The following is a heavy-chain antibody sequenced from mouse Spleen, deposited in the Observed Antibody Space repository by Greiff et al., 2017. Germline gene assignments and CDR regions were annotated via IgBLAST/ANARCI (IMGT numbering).Heavy chain of an antibody. J-gene: IGHJ2*01. CDR3: ARSHFDY. Sequence: VQLQQSGAELVMPGASVKLSCKASGYTFTSYWMHWVKQRPGQGLEWIGEIDPSDSYTNYNQKFKGKATLTVDKSSSTAYMQLSSLTSEDSAVYYCARSHFDYWGQGTTLTVSS. CDR2: IDPSDSYT. V-gene: IGHV1-69*01. CDR1: GYTFTSYW.